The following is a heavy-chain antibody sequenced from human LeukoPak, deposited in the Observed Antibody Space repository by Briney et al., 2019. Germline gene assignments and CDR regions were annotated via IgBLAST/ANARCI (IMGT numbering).Heavy chain of an antibody. CDR2: MNPNSGNT. V-gene: IGHV1-8*03. D-gene: IGHD3-22*01. Sequence: ASVKVSCKASGYTFTSYDINWVRQAPGQGLEWMGWMNPNSGNTGYAQKFQGRVTITRNTSISTAYMELSSLRSEDTAVYYCTMSGYYDSSGYYYVDYWGQGTLVTVSS. CDR3: TMSGYYDSSGYYYVDY. CDR1: GYTFTSYD. J-gene: IGHJ4*02.